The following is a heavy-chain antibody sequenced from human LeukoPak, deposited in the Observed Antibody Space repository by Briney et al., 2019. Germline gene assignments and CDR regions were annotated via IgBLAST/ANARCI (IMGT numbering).Heavy chain of an antibody. CDR3: ARERSGXYFD. V-gene: IGHV4-59*01. CDR2: MYYSGST. J-gene: IGHJ4*02. Sequence: SETLSLTCTVSGGSISSYYWSWIRQPPGKGLEWIGYMYYSGSTNYNPSLKSRVTISIDTSKNQFPLKLSSVTAADTAVYYCARERSGXYFDWGQGTLVTVSS. CDR1: GGSISSYY. D-gene: IGHD3-22*01.